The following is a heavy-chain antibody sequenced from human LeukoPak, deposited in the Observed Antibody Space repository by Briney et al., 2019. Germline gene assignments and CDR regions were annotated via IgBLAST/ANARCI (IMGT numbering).Heavy chain of an antibody. Sequence: GGSLRLSCAASGFTFSTYSMNWVRQAPGKGLEWVSYISSSSSTIYYADSVKGRFTISRDNAKKSLYLQMNSLRAEDTAVYYCARLALSGLSVWGQGTMVTVSS. CDR2: ISSSSSTI. J-gene: IGHJ3*01. V-gene: IGHV3-48*01. D-gene: IGHD2-15*01. CDR3: ARLALSGLSV. CDR1: GFTFSTYS.